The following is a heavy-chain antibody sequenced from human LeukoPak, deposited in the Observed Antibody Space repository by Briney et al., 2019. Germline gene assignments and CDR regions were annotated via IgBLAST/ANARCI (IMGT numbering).Heavy chain of an antibody. V-gene: IGHV3-30-3*01. CDR3: ASLNSSGWYWALGDPYNWFDP. J-gene: IGHJ5*02. CDR1: GFTFSSYA. D-gene: IGHD6-19*01. Sequence: HSGGSLRLSCAASGFTFSSYAMHWVRQAPGKGLEWVAVISYDGSNKYYADSVKGRFTISRDNSKNTLYLQMNSLRAEDTAVYYCASLNSSGWYWALGDPYNWFDPWGQGTLVTVSS. CDR2: ISYDGSNK.